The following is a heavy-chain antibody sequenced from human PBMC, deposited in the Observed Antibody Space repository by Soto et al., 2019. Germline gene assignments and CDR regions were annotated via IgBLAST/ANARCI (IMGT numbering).Heavy chain of an antibody. V-gene: IGHV3-33*03. Sequence: QVQLVESGGGVVQPGRSLRLSCAASGFTFSAFGMHWVRQAPGKGLEWVAVISANGQGIYYADSVRGRFTISRDNSKNTIFLHMDSLRAEDTAVYYCAKDRNYPRDYFHYWGQGTLVTVSS. J-gene: IGHJ4*02. CDR2: ISANGQGI. CDR1: GFTFSAFG. D-gene: IGHD1-7*01. CDR3: AKDRNYPRDYFHY.